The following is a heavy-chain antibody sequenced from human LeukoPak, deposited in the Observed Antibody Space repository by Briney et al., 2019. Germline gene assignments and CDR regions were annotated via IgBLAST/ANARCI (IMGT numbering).Heavy chain of an antibody. CDR2: INAGNGNT. CDR1: GYTFTSYA. D-gene: IGHD4-17*01. Sequence: PGGSLRLSCAASGYTFTSYAMHWVRQAPGQRLEWMGWINAGNGNTKYSQKFQGRVTITRDTSASTAYMELSSLRSEDTAVYYCARTPIPTTGDAFDIWGQGTMVTVSS. V-gene: IGHV1-3*01. J-gene: IGHJ3*02. CDR3: ARTPIPTTGDAFDI.